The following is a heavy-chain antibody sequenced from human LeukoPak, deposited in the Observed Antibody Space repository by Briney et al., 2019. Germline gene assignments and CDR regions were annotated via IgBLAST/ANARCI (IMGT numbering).Heavy chain of an antibody. D-gene: IGHD3-10*01. J-gene: IGHJ5*02. V-gene: IGHV3-23*01. CDR1: GFTFRSYA. Sequence: HPGASLRLSCAASGFTFRSYAMSWARQDPGKGLEWVSRLSDSSGSTYYADSVKGRFTISRDNSKNTLYLQMNSLRAEDTAIYYCAQAKGGDSGSYPAWGQGTLVTVSS. CDR2: LSDSSGST. CDR3: AQAKGGDSGSYPA.